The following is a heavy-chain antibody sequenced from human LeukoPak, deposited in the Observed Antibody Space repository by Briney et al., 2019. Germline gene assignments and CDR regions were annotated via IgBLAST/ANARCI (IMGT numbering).Heavy chain of an antibody. Sequence: GGSLRLSCAASGFTFSSYSMNWVRQAPGKGLEWVSSISSSSSYIYYADSVKGRFTISRDNAKNSLYLQMNSLGAEDTAVYYCARDEYYYDSPFDYWGQGTLVTVSS. CDR1: GFTFSSYS. CDR2: ISSSSSYI. D-gene: IGHD3-22*01. CDR3: ARDEYYYDSPFDY. J-gene: IGHJ4*02. V-gene: IGHV3-21*01.